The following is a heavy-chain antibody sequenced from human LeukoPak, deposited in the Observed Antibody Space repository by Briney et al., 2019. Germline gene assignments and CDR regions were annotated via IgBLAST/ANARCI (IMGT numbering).Heavy chain of an antibody. CDR3: VTYYFDSSGPKKNY. CDR1: GGSFSGYY. D-gene: IGHD3-22*01. CDR2: INHSGST. V-gene: IGHV4-34*01. Sequence: SSETLSLTCAVYGGSFSGYYWSWIRQPPGKGLEWIGEINHSGSTNYNPSLKSRVTISVDASKKQFSLKLSSVTAADTAVYYCVTYYFDSSGPKKNYWGQGTLVTVSS. J-gene: IGHJ4*02.